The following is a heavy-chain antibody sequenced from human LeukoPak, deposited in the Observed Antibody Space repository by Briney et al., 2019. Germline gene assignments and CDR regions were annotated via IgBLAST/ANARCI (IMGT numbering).Heavy chain of an antibody. Sequence: GGSLRLSCAASGFTFSNYAMHWVRQAPGKGLEWVAVISFDRSDKYYADSVKGRFTISRDNSKNTLYLQMNSLRAEDTAVYYCAKSHGYSYGFDYWGQGTLVTVSS. CDR1: GFTFSNYA. V-gene: IGHV3-30*04. CDR2: ISFDRSDK. D-gene: IGHD5-18*01. CDR3: AKSHGYSYGFDY. J-gene: IGHJ4*02.